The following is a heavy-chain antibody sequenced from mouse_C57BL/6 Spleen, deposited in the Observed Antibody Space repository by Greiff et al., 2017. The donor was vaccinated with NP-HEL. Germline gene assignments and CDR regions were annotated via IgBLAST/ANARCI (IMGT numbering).Heavy chain of an antibody. CDR1: GYTFTSYW. CDR2: IDPSDSYT. V-gene: IGHV1-50*01. Sequence: QVQLKQPGAELVKPGASVKLSCKASGYTFTSYWMQWVKQRPGQGLEWIGEIDPSDSYTNYNQKFKGKATLTVDTSSSTAYMQLSRLTSEDSAVYYCARGNYFDYWGKGTTLTVSS. CDR3: ARGNYFDY. J-gene: IGHJ2*01.